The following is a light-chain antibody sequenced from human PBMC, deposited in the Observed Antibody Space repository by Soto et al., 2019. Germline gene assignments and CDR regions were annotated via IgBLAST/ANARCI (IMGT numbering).Light chain of an antibody. CDR2: EVS. CDR3: SSYTSSSTYV. V-gene: IGLV2-14*01. Sequence: QAVLTQPASVSGSPGQSITISCTGTSSDVGGYNYVSWSQQHPGKAPQLMLYEVSKRPSGVSNRFSGSKSGNTASLTSSGLQAEDEADYYCSSYTSSSTYVFGTGTKVTVL. CDR1: SSDVGGYNY. J-gene: IGLJ1*01.